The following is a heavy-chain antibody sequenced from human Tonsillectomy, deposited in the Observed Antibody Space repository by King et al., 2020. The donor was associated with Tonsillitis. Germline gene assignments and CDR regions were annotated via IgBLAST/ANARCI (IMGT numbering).Heavy chain of an antibody. D-gene: IGHD3-3*01. J-gene: IGHJ4*02. CDR3: ARSSYDFSFDF. V-gene: IGHV4-30-2*01. CDR1: GGSFSSGGYS. CDR2: IYYNGNP. Sequence: LQLQESGSGLVKPSQTLSLTCAVSGGSFSSGGYSWSWIRQPPGKALEWIGYIYYNGNPHYNPALKSRVTMSVDKSKNQFSLKLNSVTAADTALYYCARSSYDFSFDFWGQGTLVSVSS.